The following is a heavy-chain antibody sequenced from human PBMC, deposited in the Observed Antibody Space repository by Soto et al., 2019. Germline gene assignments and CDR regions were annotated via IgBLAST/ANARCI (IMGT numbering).Heavy chain of an antibody. CDR1: GFTFSDYY. CDR2: ISSSSSYT. D-gene: IGHD3-22*01. Sequence: GGSLRLSCAASGFTFSDYYMSWIRQAPGKGLEWVSYISSSSSYTNYADSVKGRFTISRDNAKNSLYLQMNSLRAEDTAVYYCAREAYDSSGFYFDYWGQGTMVTVYS. V-gene: IGHV3-11*06. CDR3: AREAYDSSGFYFDY. J-gene: IGHJ4*02.